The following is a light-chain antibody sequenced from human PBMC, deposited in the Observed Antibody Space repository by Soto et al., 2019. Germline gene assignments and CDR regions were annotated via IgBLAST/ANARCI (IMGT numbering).Light chain of an antibody. Sequence: EIVLTQSPGTLSLSPGDRATLSCRASQSVSSSYLAWYQQKPGQPPRLLIFDASSRAPGIPDRFSGSGSGTDFTLTISSLEPEDFAVYYCQQFGRSPPSWTFGQGTKVEIK. CDR1: QSVSSSY. V-gene: IGKV3-20*01. CDR2: DAS. CDR3: QQFGRSPPSWT. J-gene: IGKJ1*01.